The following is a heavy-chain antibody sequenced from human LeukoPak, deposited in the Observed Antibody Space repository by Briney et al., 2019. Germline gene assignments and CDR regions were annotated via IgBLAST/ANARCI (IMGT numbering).Heavy chain of an antibody. CDR1: GFTFSSYS. CDR2: ISSSSSTM. J-gene: IGHJ3*02. Sequence: GGSLRLSCAASGFTFSSYSMNWVRQAPGKGLEWVSYISSSSSTMYYADSVKGRFTISRDNAKNSLYLQMNSLRDEDTAVYYCARDFDYGDYGAFDIWGQGTMVTVSS. CDR3: ARDFDYGDYGAFDI. V-gene: IGHV3-48*02. D-gene: IGHD4-17*01.